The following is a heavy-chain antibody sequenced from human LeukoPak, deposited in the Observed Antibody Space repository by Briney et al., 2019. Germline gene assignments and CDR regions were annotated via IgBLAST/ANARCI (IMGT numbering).Heavy chain of an antibody. CDR3: ARYGSGSYYFDY. CDR1: GGSISSYY. V-gene: IGHV4-59*01. D-gene: IGHD3-10*01. Sequence: PSETLSLTCTVSGGSISSYYWSWIRQPPGKGLEWIGYIYYSGSTNYNPSLKSRVTISVDTSKNQFSLKLSSVTAADTAVYYCARYGSGSYYFDYWGQGTLVTASS. CDR2: IYYSGST. J-gene: IGHJ4*02.